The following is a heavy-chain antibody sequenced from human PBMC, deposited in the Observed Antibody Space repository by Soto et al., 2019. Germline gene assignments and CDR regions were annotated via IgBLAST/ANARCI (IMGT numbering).Heavy chain of an antibody. D-gene: IGHD1-26*01. Sequence: PGGSLRLSCAASGFTFSSYAMSWVRQAPGKGLEWVSAISGSGGSTYYADSVKGRFTISRDNSKNTLYLQMNSLRAEDTAVYYCAKCFALLDYYYYGMDVWGQGTTVTVSS. V-gene: IGHV3-23*01. CDR3: AKCFALLDYYYYGMDV. CDR1: GFTFSSYA. CDR2: ISGSGGST. J-gene: IGHJ6*02.